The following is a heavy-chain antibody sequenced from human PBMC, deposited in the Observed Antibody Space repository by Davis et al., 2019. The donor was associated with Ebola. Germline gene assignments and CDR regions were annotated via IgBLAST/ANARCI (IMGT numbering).Heavy chain of an antibody. CDR1: GGTFSSYA. Sequence: SVKVSCKASGGTFSSYAISWVRQAPGQGLEWMGRIIPILGIANYAQKFQGRVTITADKSTSTVYMELSSLRSEDTAVYYCARRIFGGRGWFDPWGQGTLVTVSS. D-gene: IGHD3-3*01. V-gene: IGHV1-69*04. J-gene: IGHJ5*02. CDR2: IIPILGIA. CDR3: ARRIFGGRGWFDP.